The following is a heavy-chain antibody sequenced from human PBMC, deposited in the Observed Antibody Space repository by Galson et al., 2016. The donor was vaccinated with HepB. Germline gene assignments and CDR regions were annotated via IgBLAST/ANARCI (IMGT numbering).Heavy chain of an antibody. V-gene: IGHV3-33*01. CDR1: GFTFSSFG. CDR3: VRDAGNYYDTSGLSTSSRSGFDL. Sequence: SLRLSCAASGFTFSSFGIHWVRQGPGKGLEWGAVIWFDGSHENYAASVKGWFTNSRDNSKGTVYLQMNRLRAEDSALYYCVRDAGNYYDTSGLSTSSRSGFDLWGQGMLVTVSS. J-gene: IGHJ4*02. D-gene: IGHD3-22*01. CDR2: IWFDGSHE.